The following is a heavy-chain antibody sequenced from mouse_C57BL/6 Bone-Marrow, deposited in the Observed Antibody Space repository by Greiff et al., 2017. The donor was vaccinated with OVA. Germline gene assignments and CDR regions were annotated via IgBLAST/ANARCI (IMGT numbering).Heavy chain of an antibody. Sequence: QVQLQQSGAELVRPGASVKLSCKASAYTFPDSEMHCLKQTPVPGLEWIGVIDPETCGTAYNQKFKGKATLTADKSSSTAYMELRSLTSEDSAVYYCTIYYDYAFAYWGQGTLVTVSA. V-gene: IGHV1-23*01. D-gene: IGHD2-4*01. CDR1: AYTFPDSE. J-gene: IGHJ3*01. CDR3: TIYYDYAFAY. CDR2: IDPETCGT.